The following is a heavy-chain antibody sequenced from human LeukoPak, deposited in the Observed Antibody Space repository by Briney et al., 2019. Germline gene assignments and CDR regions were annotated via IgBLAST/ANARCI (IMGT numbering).Heavy chain of an antibody. D-gene: IGHD2-15*01. V-gene: IGHV3-7*01. J-gene: IGHJ4*02. CDR2: IKQDGGEE. CDR1: GFTFSSYS. Sequence: GGSLRLSCAASGFTFSSYSMSWVRQAPGEGLEWVAHIKQDGGEENYVGSVKGRFTVSRDNAKNSVLLQMNSLRAEDTAVYYCAKGVDYCSGGSCPADYWGPGTLVTVSS. CDR3: AKGVDYCSGGSCPADY.